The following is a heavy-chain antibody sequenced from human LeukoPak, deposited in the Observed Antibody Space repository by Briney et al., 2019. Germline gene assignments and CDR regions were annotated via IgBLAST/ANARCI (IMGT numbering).Heavy chain of an antibody. CDR3: ARDRGFGIAVAGTSSMGWFDP. V-gene: IGHV4-59*01. CDR2: IYYSGST. J-gene: IGHJ5*02. Sequence: SSETLSLTCTVSGGSISSYYWSWIRQPPGKGLEWTGYIYYSGSTNYNPSLKSRVTISVDTSKNQFSLKLSSVTAADTAVYYCARDRGFGIAVAGTSSMGWFDPWGQGTLVTVSS. CDR1: GGSISSYY. D-gene: IGHD6-19*01.